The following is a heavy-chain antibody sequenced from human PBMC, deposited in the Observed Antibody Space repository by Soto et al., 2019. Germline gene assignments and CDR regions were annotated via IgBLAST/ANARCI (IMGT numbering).Heavy chain of an antibody. CDR2: ISGSGGHT. CDR3: ARGHGTGLYGSSWSPRY. D-gene: IGHD6-13*01. J-gene: IGHJ4*02. V-gene: IGHV3-23*01. Sequence: VQLLESGGAVVQPGGSLTISCEASGFTFGSYAVSWVRQAPGKGLEWVSAISGSGGHTHYSDSVKGRFIISRDNSNNSLFLFMNSLRAEDTAVYYCARGHGTGLYGSSWSPRYWGQGTLVTVSS. CDR1: GFTFGSYA.